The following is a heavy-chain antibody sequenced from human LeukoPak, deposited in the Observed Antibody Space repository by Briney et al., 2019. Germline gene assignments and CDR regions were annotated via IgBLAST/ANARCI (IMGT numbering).Heavy chain of an antibody. J-gene: IGHJ4*02. V-gene: IGHV5-51*01. CDR1: GYSFTSYW. CDR2: IYPGDSDT. Sequence: GESLKISCKGSGYSFTSYWIGWVRQMPGKGLEWRGIIYPGDSDTRYSPSFQGQVTISADKSISTAYLQWSSLKASDTAMYYCTRTLTGYLDYFDYWGQGTLVTVS. D-gene: IGHD3-9*01. CDR3: TRTLTGYLDYFDY.